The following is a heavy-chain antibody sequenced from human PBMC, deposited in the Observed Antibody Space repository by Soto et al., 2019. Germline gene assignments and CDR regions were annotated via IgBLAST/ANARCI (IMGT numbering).Heavy chain of an antibody. V-gene: IGHV1-3*01. J-gene: IGHJ5*02. CDR3: ARSFSGGDADWFAP. Sequence: QVQLVQSGAEVKKPGASVKVSCKASGYTFTSYAMHWVRQAPGQRLEWMGWINAGNGNTKYSQKFQGRVTITRDTSASTAYMSLSSLRSEDTSVYSSARSFSGGDADWFAPWGQGSLVTVSS. CDR2: INAGNGNT. CDR1: GYTFTSYA. D-gene: IGHD2-21*02.